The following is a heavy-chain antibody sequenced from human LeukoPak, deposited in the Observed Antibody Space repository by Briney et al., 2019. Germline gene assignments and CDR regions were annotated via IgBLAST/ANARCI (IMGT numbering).Heavy chain of an antibody. D-gene: IGHD6-19*01. CDR1: GFTFSTYG. CDR2: IYSGGST. J-gene: IGHJ4*02. Sequence: PGGSLRLSCTASGFTFSTYGFNWVHQAPGKGLEWVSVIYSGGSTYYADSVKGRFTISRHNSKNTLYLQMNSLRAEDTAVYYCARDPGSGWDWGQGTLVTVSS. CDR3: ARDPGSGWD. V-gene: IGHV3-53*04.